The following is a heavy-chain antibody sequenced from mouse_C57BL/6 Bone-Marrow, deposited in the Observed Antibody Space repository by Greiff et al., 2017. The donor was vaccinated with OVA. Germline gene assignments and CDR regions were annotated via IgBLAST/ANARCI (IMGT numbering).Heavy chain of an antibody. D-gene: IGHD1-1*01. CDR2: IHPNSGST. CDR3: ARRYYGSRGAY. Sequence: VQLQQPGAELVKPGASVKLSCKASGYTFTSYWMHWVKQRPGQGLEWIGMIHPNSGSTNYTEKFKSKATLTVDKSSITAYMQLSSLTSEDAAVYYCARRYYGSRGAYWGQGTLVTVSA. V-gene: IGHV1-64*01. J-gene: IGHJ3*01. CDR1: GYTFTSYW.